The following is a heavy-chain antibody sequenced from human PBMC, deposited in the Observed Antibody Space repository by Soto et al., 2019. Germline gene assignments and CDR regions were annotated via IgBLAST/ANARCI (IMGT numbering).Heavy chain of an antibody. CDR2: INAGNGNT. D-gene: IGHD3-22*01. CDR3: ASYYYDSSGYYSAFAY. V-gene: IGHV1-3*01. J-gene: IGHJ4*02. Sequence: QVQLVQSGAEVKTPGASVKVSCKASGNTFTNYAIHWVRQAPGQRLEWMGWINAGNGNTKYSQKFQGRVTITRDTSASTAYMELSSLRSEDTAVYYCASYYYDSSGYYSAFAYWGQGTLVTVSS. CDR1: GNTFTNYA.